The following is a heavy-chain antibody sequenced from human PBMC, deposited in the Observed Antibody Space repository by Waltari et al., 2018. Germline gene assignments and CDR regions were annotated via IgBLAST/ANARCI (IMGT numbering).Heavy chain of an antibody. D-gene: IGHD3-3*01. CDR1: GGSFSGYY. V-gene: IGHV4-34*01. Sequence: QVQLQQWGAGLLKPSETLSLTCAVYGGSFSGYYWSWIRQPPGKGLEWIGEINHSGSTNYNPSLKSRVTISVDTSKNQFSLKLSSVTAADTAVYYCARRDRVSFFDYWGQGTLVTVSS. CDR2: INHSGST. CDR3: ARRDRVSFFDY. J-gene: IGHJ4*02.